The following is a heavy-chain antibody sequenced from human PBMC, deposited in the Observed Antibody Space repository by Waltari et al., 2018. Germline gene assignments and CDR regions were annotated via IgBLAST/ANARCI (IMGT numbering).Heavy chain of an antibody. V-gene: IGHV1-69*12. CDR2: IIPIFGTA. CDR1: GGTFSSYA. J-gene: IGHJ4*02. Sequence: QVQLVQSGAAVKKPGSSVKVHCKASGGTFSSYAISWVRQAPGQGLEWMGWIIPIFGTANYAQKFQGRVTITADESTSTAYMELSSLRSEDTAVYYCARGDYSNPVDYWGQGTLVTVSS. CDR3: ARGDYSNPVDY. D-gene: IGHD4-4*01.